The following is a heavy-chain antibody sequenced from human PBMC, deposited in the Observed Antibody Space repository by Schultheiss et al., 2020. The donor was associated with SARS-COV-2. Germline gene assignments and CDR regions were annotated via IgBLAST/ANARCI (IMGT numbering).Heavy chain of an antibody. Sequence: GGSLRLSCAASGFTFSSYEMNWVRQAPGKGLEWVSYISSSGSTIYYADSVKGRFTISRDNSKNTLYLQMNSLRAEDTAVYYCARAVAAAAPGLPYDYYYGMDVWGQGTTVTVSS. CDR3: ARAVAAAAPGLPYDYYYGMDV. V-gene: IGHV3-48*03. CDR1: GFTFSSYE. CDR2: ISSSGSTI. J-gene: IGHJ6*02. D-gene: IGHD6-13*01.